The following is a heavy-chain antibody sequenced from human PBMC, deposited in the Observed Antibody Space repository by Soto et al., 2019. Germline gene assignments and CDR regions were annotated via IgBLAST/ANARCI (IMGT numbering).Heavy chain of an antibody. V-gene: IGHV1-69*13. J-gene: IGHJ6*02. CDR2: IIPIFGTA. CDR3: ARDIGIAAAGRYYYYGMDV. D-gene: IGHD6-13*01. Sequence: VKVSCKASGGTFSSYAISWVRQAPGQGLEWMGGIIPIFGTANYAQKFQGRVTITADESTSTAYMELSSLRSEDTAVYYCARDIGIAAAGRYYYYGMDVWGQGTTVTVSS. CDR1: GGTFSSYA.